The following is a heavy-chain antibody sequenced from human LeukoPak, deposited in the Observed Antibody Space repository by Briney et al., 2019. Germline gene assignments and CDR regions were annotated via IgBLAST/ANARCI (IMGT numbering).Heavy chain of an antibody. CDR3: ARTYCSGGSCGAFDI. D-gene: IGHD2-15*01. V-gene: IGHV3-30*04. CDR1: GFTLSSYA. J-gene: IGHJ3*02. Sequence: GGSLRLSCAASGFTLSSYAMHWVRQAPGKGLERVAVISYDGSNKYYADSVKGRFTISRDNSKNTLYLQMNSLRAEDTAVYYCARTYCSGGSCGAFDIWGQGTMVTVSS. CDR2: ISYDGSNK.